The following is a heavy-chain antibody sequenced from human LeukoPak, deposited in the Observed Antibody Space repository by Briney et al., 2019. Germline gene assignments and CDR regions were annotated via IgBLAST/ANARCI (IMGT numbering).Heavy chain of an antibody. V-gene: IGHV3-23*01. CDR2: ISGSGGST. D-gene: IGHD3-22*01. J-gene: IGHJ4*02. CDR3: AKDYNIGVVVGIYYFDY. Sequence: GGSLRLSCAASGFTFSSYAMSWVRQAPGKGLEWVSAISGSGGSTYYADSVKGRFTISRDNSKNTLYLQMNSLRAEDTAVYYCAKDYNIGVVVGIYYFDYWGQGTLVTVSS. CDR1: GFTFSSYA.